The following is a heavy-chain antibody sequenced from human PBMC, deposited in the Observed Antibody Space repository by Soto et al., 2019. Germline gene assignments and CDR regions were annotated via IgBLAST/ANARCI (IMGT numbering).Heavy chain of an antibody. J-gene: IGHJ4*02. D-gene: IGHD1-1*01. CDR2: IYYTGST. CDR1: GGSISSGGYY. V-gene: IGHV4-31*03. Sequence: SETLFLTCTVSGGSISSGGYYWSWIRQHPGKGLEWIGYIYYTGSTYYNPSLKSRVTISVDTSKNQFSLKLSSVTAADTAVYYCAIDLRTGLHDYWCQGTLVTVSS. CDR3: AIDLRTGLHDY.